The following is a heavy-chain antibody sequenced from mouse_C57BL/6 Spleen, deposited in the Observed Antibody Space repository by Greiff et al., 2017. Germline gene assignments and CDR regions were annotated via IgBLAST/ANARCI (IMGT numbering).Heavy chain of an antibody. V-gene: IGHV14-2*01. D-gene: IGHD2-2*01. Sequence: EVQLQQSGAELVKPGASVKLSCTASGFNIKDYYMHWVKQRTEQGLEWIGRIDPEDGDTTYAPKFQGKATITADKSSNTAYLQLSSLTSEDTAVYYGARTRYGYGGYWGQGTTLTVSS. CDR3: ARTRYGYGGY. CDR1: GFNIKDYY. J-gene: IGHJ2*01. CDR2: IDPEDGDT.